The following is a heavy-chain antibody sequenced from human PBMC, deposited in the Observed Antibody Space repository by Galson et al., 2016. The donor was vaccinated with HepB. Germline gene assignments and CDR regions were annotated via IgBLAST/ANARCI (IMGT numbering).Heavy chain of an antibody. CDR2: TYYTGST. CDR3: ARVVVAATRWFDP. D-gene: IGHD2-15*01. CDR1: GVSISSGSYY. V-gene: IGHV4-31*03. Sequence: TLSLTCTVSGVSISSGSYYWSWIRQHPGKGLEWIGYTYYTGSTDYTASLKSRVTISVDTPKNHLSRKLGSVTAADTAVYYCARVVVAATRWFDPWGRGTLVTVSS. J-gene: IGHJ5*02.